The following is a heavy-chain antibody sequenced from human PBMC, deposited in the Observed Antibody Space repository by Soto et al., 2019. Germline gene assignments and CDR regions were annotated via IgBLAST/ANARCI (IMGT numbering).Heavy chain of an antibody. J-gene: IGHJ4*02. CDR2: IYYSGST. CDR1: GGSISSSSYY. V-gene: IGHV4-39*01. CDR3: ATFTVVTGDFDY. Sequence: QLQLQESGPGLVKPSETLSLTCTVSGGSISSSSYYWGWIRQPPGKGLEWIGSIYYSGSTYYNPSLKSRVTISVDTSKNQFSLKLSSVTAADTAVYYCATFTVVTGDFDYWGQGTLVTVSS. D-gene: IGHD7-27*01.